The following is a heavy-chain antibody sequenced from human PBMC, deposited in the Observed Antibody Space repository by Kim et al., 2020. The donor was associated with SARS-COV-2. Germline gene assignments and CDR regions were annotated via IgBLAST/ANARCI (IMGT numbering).Heavy chain of an antibody. Sequence: GGSLRLSCAASGFTFSDHYMDWVRQTPGKGLEWVGHSRNKDNSYSTEYAASVKGRFAISRDDSKHLLYLEMNYLKIEDTAVYYCARKCEDNNYDCDWGQGTLVTVSS. D-gene: IGHD3-16*01. CDR3: ARKCEDNNYDCD. CDR2: SRNKDNSYST. V-gene: IGHV3-72*01. CDR1: GFTFSDHY. J-gene: IGHJ4*02.